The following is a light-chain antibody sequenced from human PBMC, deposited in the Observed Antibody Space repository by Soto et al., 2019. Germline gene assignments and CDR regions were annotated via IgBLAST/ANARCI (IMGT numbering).Light chain of an antibody. V-gene: IGKV3-15*01. CDR3: QQYNYWRT. J-gene: IGKJ1*01. CDR2: GAS. CDR1: QSVSSN. Sequence: EIVMTQSPATLSVSPGERATLSCRASQSVSSNLAWYQQKPGQAPRLLIYGASTRATGIPARFSGSGSGTEFTLTISSLQSEDVAVYYCQQYNYWRTFGQGTKVEVK.